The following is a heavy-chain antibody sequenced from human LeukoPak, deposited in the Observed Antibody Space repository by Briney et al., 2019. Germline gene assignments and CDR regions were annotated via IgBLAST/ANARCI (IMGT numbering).Heavy chain of an antibody. J-gene: IGHJ4*02. CDR2: IYHSGST. D-gene: IGHD6-19*01. CDR3: ARGRRSGPFDY. CDR1: GGSISSGGYS. V-gene: IGHV4-30-2*01. Sequence: SETLSLTCAVSGGSISSGGYSWSWIRQPPGKGLEWIGYIYHSGSTYYNLSLKSRVTISVDRSKNQFSLKLSSVTAADTAVYYCARGRRSGPFDYWGQGTLVTVSS.